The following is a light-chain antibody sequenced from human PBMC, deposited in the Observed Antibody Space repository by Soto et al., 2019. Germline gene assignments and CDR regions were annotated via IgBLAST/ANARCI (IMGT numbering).Light chain of an antibody. CDR2: EDS. J-gene: IGLJ1*01. CDR3: CSYAGSSTDYV. V-gene: IGLV2-23*01. Sequence: QSALTQPASVSGSPGQSIAISCTGTSSDVGSHNLVSWYQQHPDKAPKLMIYEDSKRPSGVSNRFSGSKSGNTASLTISGLQAEDEADYYCCSYAGSSTDYVFGTGTKLTVL. CDR1: SSDVGSHNL.